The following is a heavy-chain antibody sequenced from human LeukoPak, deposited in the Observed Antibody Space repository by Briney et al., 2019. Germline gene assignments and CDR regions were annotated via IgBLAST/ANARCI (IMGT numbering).Heavy chain of an antibody. J-gene: IGHJ5*02. CDR2: IIPIFGTA. V-gene: IGHV1-69*06. CDR1: GYTFTSYA. Sequence: SVKVSCKASGYTFTSYAISWVRQAPGQGLEWMGGIIPIFGTANYAQKFQGRVTITADKSTSTAYMELSSLRSEDTAVYYCARDPPRYSSGWYSWFDPWGQGTLVTVSS. CDR3: ARDPPRYSSGWYSWFDP. D-gene: IGHD6-19*01.